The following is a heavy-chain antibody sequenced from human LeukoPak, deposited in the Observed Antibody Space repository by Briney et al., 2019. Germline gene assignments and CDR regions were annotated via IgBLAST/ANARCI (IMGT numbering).Heavy chain of an antibody. D-gene: IGHD6-13*01. CDR3: AREPTPGIAARRFDP. J-gene: IGHJ5*02. CDR1: GDSFSYFY. Sequence: SETLSLTCTVSGDSFSYFYWSWIRQPPGKGLEWIGYIYNSGSTNYNPSLKSRVTMSGDTSKNQFSLKLSSVTAADTAVYYCAREPTPGIAARRFDPWGQGTLVTVSS. CDR2: IYNSGST. V-gene: IGHV4-59*12.